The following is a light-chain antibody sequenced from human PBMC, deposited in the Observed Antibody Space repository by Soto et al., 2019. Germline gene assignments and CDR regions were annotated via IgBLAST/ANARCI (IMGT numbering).Light chain of an antibody. CDR2: YAL. CDR3: QQYGSSPRT. Sequence: EIRMTQSASSLSASVGDRVGMXCRASQSPANRFVWYQLNAGKAPKGLIYYALNLETGAPSRFSCSGSGTDFTRTIRRLEPDDFAVYYGQQYGSSPRTFGQGTKVDIK. J-gene: IGKJ1*01. V-gene: IGKV1-5*01. CDR1: QSPANR.